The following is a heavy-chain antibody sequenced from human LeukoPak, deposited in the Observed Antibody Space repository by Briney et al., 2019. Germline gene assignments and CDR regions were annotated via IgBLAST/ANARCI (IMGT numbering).Heavy chain of an antibody. CDR1: GFTFSNAW. D-gene: IGHD4-17*01. CDR2: IKSKTDGGTT. V-gene: IGHV3-15*01. Sequence: GGSLRLSCAASGFTFSNAWMSWVRQAPGKGLEWVGRIKSKTDGGTTDYAAPVKGRFTISRDDSKNTLYLQMNSLKTEDTAVYYCTTEEGTYYGDLFDYWGQGTLVTVSS. CDR3: TTEEGTYYGDLFDY. J-gene: IGHJ4*02.